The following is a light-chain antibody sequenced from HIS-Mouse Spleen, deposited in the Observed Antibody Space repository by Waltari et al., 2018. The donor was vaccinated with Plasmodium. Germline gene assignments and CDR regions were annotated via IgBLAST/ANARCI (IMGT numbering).Light chain of an antibody. V-gene: IGLV3-10*01. Sequence: SYELPQPPPVSVSPGQTARITYSGHAFQKKYPSWYQQKSDQAPVLVIYEDSKRPSGIPERFSGSSSGTMATLTISGAQVEDEADYYCYSTDSSGNHRVFGGGTKLTVL. CDR1: AFQKKY. J-gene: IGLJ3*02. CDR2: EDS. CDR3: YSTDSSGNHRV.